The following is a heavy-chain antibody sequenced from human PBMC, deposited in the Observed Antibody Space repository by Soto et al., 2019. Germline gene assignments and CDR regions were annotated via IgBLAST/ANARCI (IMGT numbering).Heavy chain of an antibody. Sequence: SETLSLTCAVSGGSISSGGYSWSWIRQPPGKGLEWIGYIYHSGSTYYNPSLKSRVTISVDRSKNQFSLKLSSVTAADTAVYYCARVNWNYEMDYYGMDVWGQGTTVTVSS. CDR1: GGSISSGGYS. CDR3: ARVNWNYEMDYYGMDV. D-gene: IGHD1-7*01. J-gene: IGHJ6*02. CDR2: IYHSGST. V-gene: IGHV4-30-2*01.